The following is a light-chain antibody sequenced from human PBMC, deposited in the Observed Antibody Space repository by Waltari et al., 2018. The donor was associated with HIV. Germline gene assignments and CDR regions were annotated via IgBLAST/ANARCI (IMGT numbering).Light chain of an antibody. CDR2: DVF. CDR1: SSDISAYGS. Sequence: QSALTQPASVSGLPGQSITISCTRTSSDISAYGSVSWYRQHPDTAPRLLIYDVFYRPSGVSHRFSGSKSGNTASLTISGLQAEDEAVYSCSSYTTTNTIIFGGGTKLTVL. V-gene: IGLV2-14*03. CDR3: SSYTTTNTII. J-gene: IGLJ2*01.